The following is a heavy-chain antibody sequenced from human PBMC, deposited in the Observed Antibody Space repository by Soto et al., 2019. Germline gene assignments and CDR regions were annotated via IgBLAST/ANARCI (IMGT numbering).Heavy chain of an antibody. CDR2: IIPVFGTT. CDR3: ARYSWGFDY. CDR1: GDIFNNYD. D-gene: IGHD2-15*01. J-gene: IGHJ4*01. Sequence: QVQLVQSGAEVKKPGSSVKVSCKASGDIFNNYDISWVRQAPGQGLEWMGGIIPVFGTTNYAQKFQGRVTITADESTSTAYMTLRRLRSEDTALYYCARYSWGFDYWGHGTLVTVSS. V-gene: IGHV1-69*01.